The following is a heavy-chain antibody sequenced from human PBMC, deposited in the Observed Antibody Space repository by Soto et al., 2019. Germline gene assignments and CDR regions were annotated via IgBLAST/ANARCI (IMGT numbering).Heavy chain of an antibody. D-gene: IGHD1-20*01. CDR1: GLTFSVSA. V-gene: IGHV3-23*01. CDR3: ATVHNTSRSFNF. Sequence: EVQLLESGGGLVQPGGSLRLSCVASGLTFSVSAMTWVRQAPGQGLEWVSTTGLSGRTTYYADSVKGRFTVSRDNSKNTLELQMSSLRAEDTAVYYCATVHNTSRSFNFWGRGTLVTVSS. CDR2: TGLSGRTT. J-gene: IGHJ4*02.